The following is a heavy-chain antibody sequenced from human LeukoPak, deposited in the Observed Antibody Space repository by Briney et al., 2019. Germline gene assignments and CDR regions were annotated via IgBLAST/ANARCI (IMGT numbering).Heavy chain of an antibody. J-gene: IGHJ5*02. CDR1: GFSFSSSG. V-gene: IGHV3-33*01. CDR3: ARSLMVRGAINWRDP. CDR2: IWYGGSHK. D-gene: IGHD3-10*01. Sequence: QSGGSLRLSCAASGFSFSSSGMHWVRQAPGKGLEWVAVIWYGGSHKYYADSVKGRFTISRDNSKNTMYLQMNSLRVEDTAVYYIARSLMVRGAINWRDPGGQGTLVIVSS.